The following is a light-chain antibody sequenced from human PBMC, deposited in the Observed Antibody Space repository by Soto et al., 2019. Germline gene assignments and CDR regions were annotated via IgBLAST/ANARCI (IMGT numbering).Light chain of an antibody. CDR1: QIVSSSY. CDR2: GAS. CDR3: QQFGSSPQT. J-gene: IGKJ1*01. V-gene: IGKV3-20*01. Sequence: EIVLTQSPCTLSLSPGERATLSCRASQIVSSSYLAWYQQKPGQAPRLLIYGASSRATGIPYRFSGSGSGTDFTLTISRLEPEDFAVYYCQQFGSSPQTFGQGTKVDIK.